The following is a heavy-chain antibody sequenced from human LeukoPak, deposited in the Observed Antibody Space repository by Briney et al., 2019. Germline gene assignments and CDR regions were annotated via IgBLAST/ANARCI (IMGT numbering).Heavy chain of an antibody. J-gene: IGHJ3*02. CDR3: ARSRSVYQLLQVGAFDI. CDR2: IYYSEST. D-gene: IGHD2-2*01. Sequence: SETLSLTCTVSGGSISSGGYYWSWIRQHPGKGLEWIGYIYYSESTYYNPSLKSRVTISVDTSKNQFSLKLSSVTAADTAVYYCARSRSVYQLLQVGAFDIWGQGTMVTVSS. V-gene: IGHV4-31*03. CDR1: GGSISSGGYY.